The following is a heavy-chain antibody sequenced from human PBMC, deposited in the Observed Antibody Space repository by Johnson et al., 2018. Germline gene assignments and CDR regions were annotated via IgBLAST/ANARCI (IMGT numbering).Heavy chain of an antibody. CDR2: ISYDGSNK. Sequence: QVQLVESGGGLVQPGRSLRLSCAASGFTCSSYGMHWVRQAPGKGLEWVAVISYDGSNKYYADSVKGRFPISRDNSKNPLYPQMNSRRAEETVVYYCARVITGTGPHYYYYYMDVWGKGTTVTVSS. D-gene: IGHD1-7*01. V-gene: IGHV3-30*03. J-gene: IGHJ6*03. CDR1: GFTCSSYG. CDR3: ARVITGTGPHYYYYYMDV.